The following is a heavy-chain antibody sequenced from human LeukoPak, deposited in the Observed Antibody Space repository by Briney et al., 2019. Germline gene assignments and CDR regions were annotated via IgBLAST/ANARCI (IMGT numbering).Heavy chain of an antibody. CDR1: GGTFSSYA. CDR3: AGRRKVRGSSDRAFDY. Sequence: SVEVSCKASGGTFSSYAISWVRQAPGQGLEWMGGIIPIFGTANYAQKFQGRVTITADESTSTAYMELSSLRSEDTAVYYCAGRRKVRGSSDRAFDYWGQGTLVTVSS. D-gene: IGHD3-10*01. V-gene: IGHV1-69*01. J-gene: IGHJ4*02. CDR2: IIPIFGTA.